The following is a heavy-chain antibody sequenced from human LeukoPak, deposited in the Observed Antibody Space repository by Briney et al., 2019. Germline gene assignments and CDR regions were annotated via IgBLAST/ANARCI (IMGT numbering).Heavy chain of an antibody. Sequence: GGSLRLSCAASGFTFSNYAMRWVRQAPGKGLEWVSGISGSGDSTYYADSVKGRFTISRDNSKNTLYLQMNSLRAEDTALYYCARDGYFGSDSVTGAGALGDYYMDVWGKGTTVTVSS. CDR3: ARDGYFGSDSVTGAGALGDYYMDV. CDR2: ISGSGDST. J-gene: IGHJ6*03. V-gene: IGHV3-23*01. CDR1: GFTFSNYA. D-gene: IGHD3-9*01.